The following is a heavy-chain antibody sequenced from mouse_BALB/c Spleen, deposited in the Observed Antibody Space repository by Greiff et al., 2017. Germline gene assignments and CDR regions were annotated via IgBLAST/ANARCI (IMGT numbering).Heavy chain of an antibody. CDR2: IWAGGST. Sequence: VQGVESGPGLVAPSQSLSITCTVSGFSLTSYGVHWVRQPPGKGLEWLGVIWAGGSTNYNSALMSRLSISKDNSKSQVFLKMNSLQTDDTAMYYCARDDSSGYVRFAYWGQGTLVTVSA. D-gene: IGHD3-2*01. CDR3: ARDDSSGYVRFAY. V-gene: IGHV2-9*02. J-gene: IGHJ3*01. CDR1: GFSLTSYG.